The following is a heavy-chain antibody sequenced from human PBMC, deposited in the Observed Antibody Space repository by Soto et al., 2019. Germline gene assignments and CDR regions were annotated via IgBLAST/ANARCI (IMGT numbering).Heavy chain of an antibody. D-gene: IGHD6-13*01. J-gene: IGHJ5*02. CDR2: IIPIFGTA. CDR3: ARGRLGYSSSWEWFDP. Sequence: QVQLVQSGAEVKKPGSSVKVSCKASGGTFSSYAISWVRQAPGQGPEWMGGIIPIFGTANYAQKFQGRVTITADESTSTAYMELSSLRSEDTAVYYCARGRLGYSSSWEWFDPWGQGTLVTVSS. V-gene: IGHV1-69*01. CDR1: GGTFSSYA.